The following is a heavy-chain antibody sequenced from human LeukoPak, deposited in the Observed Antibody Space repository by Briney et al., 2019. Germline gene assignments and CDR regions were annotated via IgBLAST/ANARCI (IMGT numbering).Heavy chain of an antibody. D-gene: IGHD2-21*02. CDR3: ARDVVVTSSPDAFDI. CDR2: ISNGGTT. V-gene: IGHV4-31*03. Sequence: SQSLSLTCTVSGDSVTSAGYFWTWIRQRPGKGLEWIGYISNGGTTSYNPSLKSRVSISVDTTNNQFSLRLTSVTAADTAVYYCARDVVVTSSPDAFDIWGQGTMVTVSS. CDR1: GDSVTSAGYF. J-gene: IGHJ3*02.